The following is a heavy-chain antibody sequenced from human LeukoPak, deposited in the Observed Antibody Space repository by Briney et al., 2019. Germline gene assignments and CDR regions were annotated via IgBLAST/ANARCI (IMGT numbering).Heavy chain of an antibody. V-gene: IGHV1-46*01. D-gene: IGHD2-2*01. CDR1: GYTFTSYY. J-gene: IGHJ5*02. Sequence: ASVKVFCKASGYTFTSYYMHWVRQAPGQGLEWMGIINPSGGSTSYAQKFQGRVTMTRDMSTSTVYMELSSLRSEDTAVYYCARGGGIVVVPAAIVYWFDPWGQGTLVTVSS. CDR2: INPSGGST. CDR3: ARGGGIVVVPAAIVYWFDP.